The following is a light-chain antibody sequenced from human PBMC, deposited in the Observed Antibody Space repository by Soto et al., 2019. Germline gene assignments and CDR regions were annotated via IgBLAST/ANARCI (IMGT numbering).Light chain of an antibody. CDR3: SSYRDSNTPVI. CDR1: SSDIGAYIY. J-gene: IGLJ2*01. CDR2: DVS. Sequence: QSALTQPASVSGSPGQSITISCTGTSSDIGAYIYVSWYQQHPGRAPKLLIFDVSDRPSGVPNRFSGSKSGNTASLTISGLQAEDEADDYCSSYRDSNTPVIFGGGTKLTVL. V-gene: IGLV2-14*03.